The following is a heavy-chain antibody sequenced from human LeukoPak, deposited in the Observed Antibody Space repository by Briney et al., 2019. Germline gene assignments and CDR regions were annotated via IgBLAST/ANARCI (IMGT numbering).Heavy chain of an antibody. D-gene: IGHD3-16*02. J-gene: IGHJ6*02. CDR2: INTNGANT. V-gene: IGHV3-64*05. CDR3: ALRGYYYYGMDV. Sequence: PGGSLRLSCSASGFTFKSYAMHWVRQAPGKGLEYVSSINTNGANTYYADSVKGRFTISRDNSRNTVYVQMNSLTPEDTAVYYCALRGYYYYGMDVWGQGTTVTVSS. CDR1: GFTFKSYA.